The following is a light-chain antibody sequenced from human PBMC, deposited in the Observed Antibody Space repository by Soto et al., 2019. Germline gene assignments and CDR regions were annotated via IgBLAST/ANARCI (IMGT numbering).Light chain of an antibody. Sequence: DIQMTQSPSTVSASVGDRVTITCRASQSISSWLAWYQQKPGKAPNLLIYKASSLASGVPSRFSGSGSGTEFTLTISSLQPDDFATYYCQQYNIYPWTFGQGTKVEIK. CDR1: QSISSW. J-gene: IGKJ1*01. V-gene: IGKV1-5*03. CDR3: QQYNIYPWT. CDR2: KAS.